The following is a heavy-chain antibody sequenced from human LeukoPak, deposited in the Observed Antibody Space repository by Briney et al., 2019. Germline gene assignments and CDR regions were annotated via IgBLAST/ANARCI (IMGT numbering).Heavy chain of an antibody. Sequence: GGSLRLSCAASGFTFSSYSMNWVRQAPGRGLEWVSSISSSSSYIFFADSVKGRFTISRDNAKHSLELQMNSLRAEDTAVYYCARDSHYGYTNSWYHLVHIDYWGQGTLVTVSS. CDR2: ISSSSSYI. J-gene: IGHJ4*02. V-gene: IGHV3-21*01. CDR1: GFTFSSYS. D-gene: IGHD6-13*01. CDR3: ARDSHYGYTNSWYHLVHIDY.